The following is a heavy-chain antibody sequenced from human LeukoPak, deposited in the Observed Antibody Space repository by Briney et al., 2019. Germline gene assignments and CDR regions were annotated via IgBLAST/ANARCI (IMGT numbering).Heavy chain of an antibody. CDR1: GGSFSGYY. D-gene: IGHD3-22*01. Sequence: SETLSLTCAVYGGSFSGYYWSWIRQPPGKGLEWIGYIYYSGSTNYNPSLKSRVTISVDTSKNQFSLKLSSVTAADTAVYYCAKDRLGAPYDSSGYYYPHNWFDPWGQGTLVTVSS. CDR2: IYYSGST. J-gene: IGHJ5*02. CDR3: AKDRLGAPYDSSGYYYPHNWFDP. V-gene: IGHV4-59*01.